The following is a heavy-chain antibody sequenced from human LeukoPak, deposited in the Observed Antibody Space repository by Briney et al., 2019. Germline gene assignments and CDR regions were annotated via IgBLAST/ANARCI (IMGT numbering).Heavy chain of an antibody. Sequence: SETLSLTCNVAGVSISSSYWSWIRQPPGKGLEWIGYISHSGNTNFNPSLKSRVTFSRDTSKNQISLELSSVTAADTALYYCARGYFDSRDSSNAFDVWGQGQWSPSLQ. CDR3: ARGYFDSRDSSNAFDV. D-gene: IGHD3-9*01. CDR1: GVSISSSY. J-gene: IGHJ3*01. V-gene: IGHV4-59*08. CDR2: ISHSGNT.